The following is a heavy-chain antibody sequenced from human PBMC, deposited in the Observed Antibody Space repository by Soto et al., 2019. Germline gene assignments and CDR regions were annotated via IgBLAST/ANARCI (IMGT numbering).Heavy chain of an antibody. CDR2: IYSGGST. V-gene: IGHV3-66*01. CDR3: AKDLMDIVVVPAAPGSEYYYGMDV. J-gene: IGHJ6*02. Sequence: PGGSLRLSCAASGFTVSSNYMNWVRQAPGKGLEWVSVIYSGGSTYYADSVKGRFTISRDNSKNTLYIQMNSLRAEDTAVYYCAKDLMDIVVVPAAPGSEYYYGMDVWGQGTTVTVSS. CDR1: GFTVSSNY. D-gene: IGHD2-2*03.